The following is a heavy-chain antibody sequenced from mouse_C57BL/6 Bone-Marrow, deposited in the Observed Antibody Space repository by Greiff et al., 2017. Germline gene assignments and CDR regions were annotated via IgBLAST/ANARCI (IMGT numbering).Heavy chain of an antibody. CDR2: IWGGGST. V-gene: IGHV2-9*01. CDR3: AIYYYGSSYAMDY. D-gene: IGHD1-1*01. CDR1: GFSLTSYG. J-gene: IGHJ4*01. Sequence: VMLVESGPGLVAPSQCLSITCTVSGFSLTSYGVDWVRQPPGKGLEWLGVIWGGGSTNYNSALMSRLSISKDNSKSQVFLKMNSLQTDDTAMYYCAIYYYGSSYAMDYWGQGTSGTVAS.